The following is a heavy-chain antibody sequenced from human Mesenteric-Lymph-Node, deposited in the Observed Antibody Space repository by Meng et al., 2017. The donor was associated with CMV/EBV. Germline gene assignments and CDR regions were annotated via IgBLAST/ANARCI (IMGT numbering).Heavy chain of an antibody. V-gene: IGHV1-69*10. CDR1: GGTFSSYA. Sequence: SVKVSCKASGGTFSSYAISWVRQAPGQGLEWMGGIIPILGIANYAQKFQGRVTITADKSTSTAYMELSSLRSEDTAVYYCARGRWLQSQNNWFDPWGQGTLVTVSS. D-gene: IGHD5-24*01. CDR2: IIPILGIA. CDR3: ARGRWLQSQNNWFDP. J-gene: IGHJ5*02.